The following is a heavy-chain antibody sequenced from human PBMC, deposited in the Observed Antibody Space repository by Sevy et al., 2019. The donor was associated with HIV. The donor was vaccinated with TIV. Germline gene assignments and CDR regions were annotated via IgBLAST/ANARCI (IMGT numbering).Heavy chain of an antibody. CDR1: GFTFRSYW. CDR2: IKLDGSEK. V-gene: IGHV3-7*01. D-gene: IGHD5-18*01. CDR3: ARRPGGYSYGYDYYYGMDV. J-gene: IGHJ6*02. Sequence: GGSLRLSCVASGFTFRSYWMSWVRQAPGKGLEWVANIKLDGSEKYYVDSVKGRFTISRDNAKNSLYLQMNSLRAEDTAVYYCARRPGGYSYGYDYYYGMDVWGQGTTVTVSS.